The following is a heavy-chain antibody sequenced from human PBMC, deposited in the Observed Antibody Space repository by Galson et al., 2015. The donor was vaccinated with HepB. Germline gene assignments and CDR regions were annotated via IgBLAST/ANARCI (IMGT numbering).Heavy chain of an antibody. J-gene: IGHJ3*02. CDR1: GFTFTNFW. CDR3: AKDLAIDNYDAFDI. CDR2: INGAGSIL. V-gene: IGHV3-74*01. Sequence: SLRLSCAASGFTFTNFWTYWVRQSPGKGLVWVARINGAGSILDYADSVKGRFTISRDNSKNTLYLQMNSLRAEDTAVYYCAKDLAIDNYDAFDIWGQGTMVTVSS. D-gene: IGHD5-24*01.